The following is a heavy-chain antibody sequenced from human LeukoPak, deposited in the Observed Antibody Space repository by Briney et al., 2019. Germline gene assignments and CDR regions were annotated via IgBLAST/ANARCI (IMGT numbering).Heavy chain of an antibody. D-gene: IGHD1-26*01. V-gene: IGHV5-51*01. CDR3: ARPLTGEDSGSYYGY. CDR1: GYSFSKYW. J-gene: IGHJ4*02. Sequence: GESLKISCTASGYSFSKYWIGWVRQTPGKGLEWMGFIYSDESLIRYSPSFEGQVTISADNSINTAYLQWNSLKASDTAMYYCARPLTGEDSGSYYGYWGQGTLVTVSS. CDR2: IYSDESLI.